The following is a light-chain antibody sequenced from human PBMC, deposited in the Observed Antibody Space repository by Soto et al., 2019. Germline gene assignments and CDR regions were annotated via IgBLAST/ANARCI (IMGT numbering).Light chain of an antibody. Sequence: EIVLTQSPGTLSLSPGERATLSCRASQSVGSNYLAWYQQKPGQAPRLLIYGASSRATGIPDRFSGGGSGTDFTLTISRLEPEDFAVYYCQQYNYSPWTYGQGTKLDIK. V-gene: IGKV3-20*01. J-gene: IGKJ1*01. CDR1: QSVGSNY. CDR2: GAS. CDR3: QQYNYSPWT.